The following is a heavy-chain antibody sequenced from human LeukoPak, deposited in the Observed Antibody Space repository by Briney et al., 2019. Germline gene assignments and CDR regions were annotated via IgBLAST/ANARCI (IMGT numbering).Heavy chain of an antibody. Sequence: GGSLRLSCTASGFTLSDYYMSWIRQVPGKGLAWVSYISSSGSMYYADSVKGRFTISRDNAKNSLYLQMNSLRAEDTAVYYCARERERGSLEWLLEYWGQGTLVAVSS. D-gene: IGHD3-3*01. V-gene: IGHV3-11*01. CDR3: ARERERGSLEWLLEY. CDR2: ISSSGSM. J-gene: IGHJ4*02. CDR1: GFTLSDYY.